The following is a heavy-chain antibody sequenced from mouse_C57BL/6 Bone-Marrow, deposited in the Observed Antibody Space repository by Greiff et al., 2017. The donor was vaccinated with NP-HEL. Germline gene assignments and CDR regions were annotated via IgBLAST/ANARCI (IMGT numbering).Heavy chain of an antibody. V-gene: IGHV1-64*01. CDR1: GYTFTSYW. CDR3: ARSDYYYYGSSYIWFAY. CDR2: IHPTSGST. Sequence: QVQLQQPGAELVKPGASVKLSCKASGYTFTSYWMHWVKQRPGQGLEWIGMIHPTSGSTNYNENFKSKGTLAVDKSSSTAYMQLSSLTSEDSAVYYCARSDYYYYGSSYIWFAYWGQGTLVTVSA. D-gene: IGHD1-1*01. J-gene: IGHJ3*01.